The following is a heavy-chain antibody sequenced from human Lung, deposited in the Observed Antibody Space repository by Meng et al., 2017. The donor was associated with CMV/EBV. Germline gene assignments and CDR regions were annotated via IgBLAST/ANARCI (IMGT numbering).Heavy chain of an antibody. CDR1: GYRLTAYY. CDR2: IKSSDGGT. V-gene: IGHV1-2*02. J-gene: IGHJ4*02. D-gene: IGHD3-10*02. CDR3: ATRPDHYLLYFFDY. Sequence: ASVKVSCKASGYRLTAYYIHWVRQAPGQGLEWMGWIKSSDGGTLYAQKFQGRVTMTRDASIRTAYMELNSLTSDDSAVYFCATRPDHYLLYFFDYWGQGTPVTVSS.